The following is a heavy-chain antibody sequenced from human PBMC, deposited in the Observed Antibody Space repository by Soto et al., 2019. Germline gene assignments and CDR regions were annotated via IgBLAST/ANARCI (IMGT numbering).Heavy chain of an antibody. Sequence: SGPTLVNPTQTLTLTCTFSGFSLSTSGMCVSWIRQPPGKALEWLALIDWDDDKYYSTSLKTRLTISKDTSKNQVVLTMTNMDPVDTATYYCARITRGYSYFYGMDVWGQGTTVTVSS. CDR3: ARITRGYSYFYGMDV. J-gene: IGHJ6*02. CDR2: IDWDDDK. CDR1: GFSLSTSGMC. D-gene: IGHD5-18*01. V-gene: IGHV2-70*01.